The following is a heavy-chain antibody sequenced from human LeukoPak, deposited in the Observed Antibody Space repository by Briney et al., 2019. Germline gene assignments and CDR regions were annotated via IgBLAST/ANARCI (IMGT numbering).Heavy chain of an antibody. J-gene: IGHJ4*02. Sequence: GGSLRLSCSAYGLTFSTYSMDSVRQTPGRGLEWDSSISSSSRYIYYADSVKGRFTISRDNSKNTLYLQMNSLRAEDTAVYYCAKLLNDYGDYYFDYWGQGTLVTVSS. CDR3: AKLLNDYGDYYFDY. CDR1: GLTFSTYS. CDR2: ISSSSRYI. V-gene: IGHV3-21*04. D-gene: IGHD4-17*01.